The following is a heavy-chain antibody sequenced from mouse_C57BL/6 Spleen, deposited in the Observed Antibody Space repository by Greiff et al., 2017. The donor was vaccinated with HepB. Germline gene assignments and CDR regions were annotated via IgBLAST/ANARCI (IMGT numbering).Heavy chain of an antibody. J-gene: IGHJ2*01. CDR1: GFTFSDYY. V-gene: IGHV5-16*01. CDR3: ARDTHYYGSSRFDY. CDR2: INYDGSST. Sequence: EVQLVESEGGLVQPGSSMKLSCTASGFTFSDYYMAWVRQVPEKGLEWVANINYDGSSTYYLDSLKSRFIISRDNAKNILYLQMSSLKSEDTATYYCARDTHYYGSSRFDYWGQGTTLTVSS. D-gene: IGHD1-1*01.